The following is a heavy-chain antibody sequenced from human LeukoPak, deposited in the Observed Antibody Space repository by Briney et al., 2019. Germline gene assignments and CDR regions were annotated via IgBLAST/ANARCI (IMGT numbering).Heavy chain of an antibody. CDR3: ARVRIMITFGGVIAKSGLDY. D-gene: IGHD3-16*02. CDR1: GGSFSGYY. V-gene: IGHV4-34*01. J-gene: IGHJ4*02. CDR2: INHSGST. Sequence: SETLSLTCAVYGGSFSGYYWSWIRQPPGKGLEWIGEINHSGSTNYNPSLKSRVTISVDTSKNQFSLKLSSVTAADTAVYYCARVRIMITFGGVIAKSGLDYWGQGTLVTVSS.